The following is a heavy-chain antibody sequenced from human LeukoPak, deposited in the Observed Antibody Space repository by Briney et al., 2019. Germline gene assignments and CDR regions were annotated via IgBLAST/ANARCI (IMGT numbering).Heavy chain of an antibody. J-gene: IGHJ4*02. CDR3: ARELWNGYCF. D-gene: IGHD3-3*01. CDR2: ISTDGSST. CDR1: GFTFSRYW. V-gene: IGHV3-74*01. Sequence: PGGSLRLSCAASGFTFSRYWMHWLRQAPGKGLVWVSRISTDGSSTSYADSVKGRFTISRDNGKNTLYLQMGSLRAEDMAVYYCARELWNGYCFWGQGALVTVSS.